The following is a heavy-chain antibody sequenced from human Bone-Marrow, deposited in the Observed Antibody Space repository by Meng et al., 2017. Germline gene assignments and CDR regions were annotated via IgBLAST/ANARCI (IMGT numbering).Heavy chain of an antibody. CDR1: GFTFDDYG. D-gene: IGHD2-21*02. V-gene: IGHV3-20*04. J-gene: IGHJ4*02. Sequence: GGSLKISCAASGFTFDDYGMSWVRQAPGKGLEWVSGINWNGGSTGYADSVKGRFTISRDNAKNSLYLQMNSLRAEDTALYYCARSGGDDTYYYFDYWGQGTLVTVSS. CDR2: INWNGGST. CDR3: ARSGGDDTYYYFDY.